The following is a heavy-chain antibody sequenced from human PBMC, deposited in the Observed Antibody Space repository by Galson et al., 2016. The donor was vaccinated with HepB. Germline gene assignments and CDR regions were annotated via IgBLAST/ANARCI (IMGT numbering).Heavy chain of an antibody. CDR2: ISGDSNYI. CDR1: GLTFSTYS. Sequence: SLRLSCAVSGLTFSTYSMHWVRQAPGKGLEWVSSISGDSNYIYYAYSLMGRFTISRDNARNSLYLQMNSLQADATAVYYCASSQRVGDADCSSYGCHIDYWGQGALVTVSS. J-gene: IGHJ4*02. V-gene: IGHV3-21*01. D-gene: IGHD2-2*01. CDR3: ASSQRVGDADCSSYGCHIDY.